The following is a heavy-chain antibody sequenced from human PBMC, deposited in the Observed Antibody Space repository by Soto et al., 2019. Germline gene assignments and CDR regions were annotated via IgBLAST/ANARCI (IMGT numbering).Heavy chain of an antibody. CDR2: IRSNFNTYVT. CDR1: GFTFSGSA. Sequence: GGSLRLSCAASGFTFSGSAMHWVRQASGKGLEWVGRIRSNFNTYVTSYAASVKGRFTVSRDDSKNTAYLQMNSLKTEDTAVYYCTRAVVGVIAATLDYWGQGTLVTVSS. V-gene: IGHV3-73*01. J-gene: IGHJ4*02. D-gene: IGHD2-15*01. CDR3: TRAVVGVIAATLDY.